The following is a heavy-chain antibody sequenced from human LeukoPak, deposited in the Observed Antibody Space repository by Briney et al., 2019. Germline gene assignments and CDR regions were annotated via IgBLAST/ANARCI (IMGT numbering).Heavy chain of an antibody. CDR3: ARDRRYFDWLFRNWFDP. CDR1: GYTFTGYY. CDR2: INPNSGGT. Sequence: GASVKVSCKASGYTFTGYYMHWVRQAPGQGLEWMGWINPNSGGTNYAQKSQGRVTMTRDTSISTAYMELSRLRSDDTAVYYCARDRRYFDWLFRNWFDPWGQGTLVTVSS. V-gene: IGHV1-2*02. J-gene: IGHJ5*02. D-gene: IGHD3-9*01.